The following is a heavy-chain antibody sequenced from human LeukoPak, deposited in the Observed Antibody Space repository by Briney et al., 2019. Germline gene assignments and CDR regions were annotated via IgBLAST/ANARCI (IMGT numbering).Heavy chain of an antibody. Sequence: RSSETLSLTCAVYGGSFSGYYWSWIRQPPGKGLEWIGEINHSGSTNYNPSLKSRVTISVDTSKNQFSLKLSSVTAADTAVYYCARNFPGYYYDSSGYYNAAYFDYWGQGTLVTVSS. J-gene: IGHJ4*02. V-gene: IGHV4-34*01. D-gene: IGHD3-22*01. CDR3: ARNFPGYYYDSSGYYNAAYFDY. CDR1: GGSFSGYY. CDR2: INHSGST.